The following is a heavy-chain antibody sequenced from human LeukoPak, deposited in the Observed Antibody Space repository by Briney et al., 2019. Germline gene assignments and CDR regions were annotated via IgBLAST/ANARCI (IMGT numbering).Heavy chain of an antibody. D-gene: IGHD3-10*01. V-gene: IGHV4-59*01. CDR3: AREYYYGSGTLKVDP. Sequence: SETLSLTCTVSGGSISSYYWSWIRQPPGKGLEWIGYIYYSGSTNYNPSLKSRVTISVDTSKNQFSLKLSSVTAADTAVYYCAREYYYGSGTLKVDPWGQGTLVTVSS. CDR2: IYYSGST. J-gene: IGHJ5*02. CDR1: GGSISSYY.